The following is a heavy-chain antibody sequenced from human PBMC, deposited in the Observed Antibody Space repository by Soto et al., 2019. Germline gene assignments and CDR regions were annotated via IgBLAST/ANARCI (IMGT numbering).Heavy chain of an antibody. V-gene: IGHV4-59*08. D-gene: IGHD6-19*01. CDR1: GVSISSYY. CDR2: IYYSGST. J-gene: IGHJ5*02. CDR3: ASSYSSGWDKWFVP. Sequence: PSETLSLTCTVSGVSISSYYWSWIRQPPGKGLEWIGYIYYSGSTNYNPSLKSRVTISVDTSKNQFSLKLSSVTAADTAVYYCASSYSSGWDKWFVPSGQGPLLTVS.